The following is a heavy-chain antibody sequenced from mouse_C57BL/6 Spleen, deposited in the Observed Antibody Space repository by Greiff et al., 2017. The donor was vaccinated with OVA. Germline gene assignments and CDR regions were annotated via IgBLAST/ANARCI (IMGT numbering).Heavy chain of an antibody. J-gene: IGHJ3*01. Sequence: QVQLQQPGAELVRPGTSVKLSCKASGYTFTSYWMHWVKQRPGQGLEWIGVIDPSDSYTNYNQKFKGKATLTVDTSSSTAYMQLSSLTSEDSAVYYGARSGGEDGYSWFAYWGQGTLVTVSA. V-gene: IGHV1-59*01. CDR1: GYTFTSYW. D-gene: IGHD2-3*01. CDR3: ARSGGEDGYSWFAY. CDR2: IDPSDSYT.